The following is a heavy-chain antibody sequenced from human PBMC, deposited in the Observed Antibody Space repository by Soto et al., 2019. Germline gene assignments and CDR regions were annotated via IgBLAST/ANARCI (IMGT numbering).Heavy chain of an antibody. CDR2: INYSGST. D-gene: IGHD6-19*01. V-gene: IGHV4-59*01. J-gene: IGHJ4*02. CDR1: GGSISSYY. Sequence: QVQLQESGPGLVKPSETLSLTCTVSGGSISSYYWSWIRHHPGKGLEWIGYINYSGSTHYNPSLKRRVTISVDTTQNKFSLKLSSVTAADTAVYYCARSSKVWQWTPNGIDYWGQGNLVTVSS. CDR3: ARSSKVWQWTPNGIDY.